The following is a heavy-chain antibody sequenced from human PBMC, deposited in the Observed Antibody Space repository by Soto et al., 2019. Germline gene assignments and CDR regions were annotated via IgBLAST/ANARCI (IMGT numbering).Heavy chain of an antibody. CDR1: GLTLSSNA. Sequence: PGGSLSLSCAASGLTLSSNAMSWVRQAPGKGLEWVSAISGSGGRTYYADSVKGRFTITRDNSKITVYLRMNGLKADDSAVYYCAKPIIDLYGSGIPSVFYYGMDVWGRGTTVTVSS. CDR3: AKPIIDLYGSGIPSVFYYGMDV. CDR2: ISGSGGRT. V-gene: IGHV3-23*01. D-gene: IGHD3-10*01. J-gene: IGHJ6*02.